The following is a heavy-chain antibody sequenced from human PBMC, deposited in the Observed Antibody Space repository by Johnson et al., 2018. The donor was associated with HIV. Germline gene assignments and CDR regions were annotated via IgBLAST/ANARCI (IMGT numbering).Heavy chain of an antibody. CDR1: GFTFSSYW. CDR2: IKQDGSEK. CDR3: AKSVVVVLVGDNDDAFDI. V-gene: IGHV3-7*01. Sequence: VQLVESGGGLVQPGGSLRLSCAASGFTFSSYWMSWVRQAPGKGLEWVANIKQDGSEKYYADSVKGRFTISRDNSKNTLYLQMNNLTTEDTAVYYCAKSVVVVLVGDNDDAFDIWGQGTMVTVSS. D-gene: IGHD2-21*01. J-gene: IGHJ3*02.